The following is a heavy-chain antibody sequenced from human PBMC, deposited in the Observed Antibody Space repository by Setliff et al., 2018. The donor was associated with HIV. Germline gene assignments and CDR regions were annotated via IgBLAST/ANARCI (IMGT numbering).Heavy chain of an antibody. D-gene: IGHD3-22*01. CDR2: SRNKANSYTT. CDR3: TRCPNYSDGGGYYCHFDQ. J-gene: IGHJ4*02. CDR1: GFTFSDHY. V-gene: IGHV3-72*01. Sequence: GGSLRLSCAASGFTFSDHYMDWVRQAPGKGLEWVGRSRNKANSYTTEYAASVKGRFTISRDDSKNSLYLQMNSLKTEDTAVYFCTRCPNYSDGGGYYCHFDQWGQGTLVTVSS.